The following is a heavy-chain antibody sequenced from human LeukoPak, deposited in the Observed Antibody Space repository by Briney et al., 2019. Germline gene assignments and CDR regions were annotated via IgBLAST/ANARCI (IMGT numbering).Heavy chain of an antibody. CDR2: INSDGSST. J-gene: IGHJ4*02. CDR3: ASNHLRYFDY. V-gene: IGHV3-74*01. Sequence: GGSLRLSCAASGFTFSSYWMHWVRQAPVKGLVWVSRINSDGSSTSYADSVRGRFTISRDNAKNSLYLQMNSLRAEDTAVYYCASNHLRYFDYWGQGTLVTVSS. CDR1: GFTFSSYW. D-gene: IGHD1-14*01.